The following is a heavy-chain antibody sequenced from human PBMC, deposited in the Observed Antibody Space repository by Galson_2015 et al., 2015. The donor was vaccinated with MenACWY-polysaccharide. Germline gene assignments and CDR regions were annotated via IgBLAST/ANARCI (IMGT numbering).Heavy chain of an antibody. J-gene: IGHJ5*02. Sequence: SLRLSCAASGFTFSGYWMTWVRQAPGKGLEWVANIKQDGSEKNYVDSVEGRFTISRDNAKNSLYLRMNSLRAEDTAVYYCARGCLTAGPWGRASLITVSS. CDR1: GFTFSGYW. CDR2: IKQDGSEK. CDR3: ARGCLTAGP. D-gene: IGHD3-16*01. V-gene: IGHV3-7*01.